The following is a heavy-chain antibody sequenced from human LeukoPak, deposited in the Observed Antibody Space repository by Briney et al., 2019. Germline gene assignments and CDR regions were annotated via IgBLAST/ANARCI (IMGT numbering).Heavy chain of an antibody. J-gene: IGHJ4*02. CDR3: ARLDYYDSSGYYQYYFDY. V-gene: IGHV3-53*01. CDR2: LYACGST. D-gene: IGHD3-22*01. Sequence: GGSLRLSCAASGFTVSSNYMTGVRQAPGKGLEWVSILYACGSTYYADSVKGRFTISIDNSKNTLYLQMNSLRAEDTTVYYCARLDYYDSSGYYQYYFDYWGQGSLVTVSS. CDR1: GFTVSSNY.